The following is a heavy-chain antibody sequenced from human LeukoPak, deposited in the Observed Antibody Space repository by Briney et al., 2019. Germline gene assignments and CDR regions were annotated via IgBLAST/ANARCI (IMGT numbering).Heavy chain of an antibody. Sequence: ASVKVCCKASGGTFSSYAISWVRQAPGQGLEWMGGIIPIFGTANYAQKFQGRVTITADESTSTAYMELSSLRSEDTAVYYCARATGYSSSWYWYFDLWGRGTLVTVSS. CDR1: GGTFSSYA. CDR2: IIPIFGTA. V-gene: IGHV1-69*13. J-gene: IGHJ2*01. CDR3: ARATGYSSSWYWYFDL. D-gene: IGHD6-13*01.